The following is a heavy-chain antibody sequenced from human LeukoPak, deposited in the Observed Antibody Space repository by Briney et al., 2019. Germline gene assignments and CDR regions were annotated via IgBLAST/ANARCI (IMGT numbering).Heavy chain of an antibody. CDR1: GFTFSSYW. Sequence: GGSLRLSCAASGFTFSSYWMHWVRQAPGKGLEWVSGISGSGGSTFYADSVKGRFTISRDNSENTLYLQMNSLTAEDTAVYYCAKGPFSNTYHPDYWGQGTLVTVSS. CDR3: AKGPFSNTYHPDY. V-gene: IGHV3-23*01. D-gene: IGHD3-3*02. J-gene: IGHJ4*02. CDR2: ISGSGGST.